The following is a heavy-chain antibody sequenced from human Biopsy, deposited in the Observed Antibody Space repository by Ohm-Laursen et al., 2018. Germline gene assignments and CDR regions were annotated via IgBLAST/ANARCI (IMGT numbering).Heavy chain of an antibody. J-gene: IGHJ5*02. V-gene: IGHV4-31*01. CDR3: ARGDYFDSNGYFWFDP. CDR1: GDSISSGGSY. Sequence: SDTLSLTWTVSGDSISSGGSYWSWIRQRPGKGLEWIGYIFNSANTYYNPSLKNLITISGDTSKNQFSLKLNSVTAADTAVYYCARGDYFDSNGYFWFDPWGQGTLVTVSS. CDR2: IFNSANT. D-gene: IGHD3-22*01.